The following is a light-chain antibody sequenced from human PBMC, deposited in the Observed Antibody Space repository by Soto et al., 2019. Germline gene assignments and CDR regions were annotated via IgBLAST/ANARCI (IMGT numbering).Light chain of an antibody. CDR2: GDT. Sequence: SYELTQPLSVSVALGQTARIPCGRNNIGSQNVHWYQQRPGQAPVLVIYGDTNRPSGIPERFSGSNSGNTATLTISRAQAGDEADYYCQVWDSSTAVFGGGTKLTVL. V-gene: IGLV3-9*01. J-gene: IGLJ2*01. CDR3: QVWDSSTAV. CDR1: NIGSQN.